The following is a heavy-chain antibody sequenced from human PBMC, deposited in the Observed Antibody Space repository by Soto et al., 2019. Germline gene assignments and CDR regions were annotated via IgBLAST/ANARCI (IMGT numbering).Heavy chain of an antibody. CDR3: ARDSGDGSDASVNRYFDY. J-gene: IGHJ4*01. CDR2: IKMDASEK. Sequence: EVQLVESGGGLVQPGGSLRLSCAASGFTFGSYGMSWVRQAPGKGLEWLATIKMDASEKNYVDSVKGRFTMSRDNAKNALKLKMDSLRDKDTTVYDCARDSGDGSDASVNRYFDYWGHGTLVTVTS. D-gene: IGHD3-10*01. V-gene: IGHV3-7*01. CDR1: GFTFGSYG.